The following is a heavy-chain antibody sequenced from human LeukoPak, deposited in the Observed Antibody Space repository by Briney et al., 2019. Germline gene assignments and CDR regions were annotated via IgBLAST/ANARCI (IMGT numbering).Heavy chain of an antibody. J-gene: IGHJ4*02. V-gene: IGHV4-4*07. Sequence: SETLPLTCTVSGGSISSYYWSWIRQPAGKGLEWIGRIYTSGSTNYNPSPKSRVTMSVDTSKNQFSLKLSSVTAADTAVYYCARDLMTTVTIRYLDYWGQGTLVTVSS. CDR2: IYTSGST. D-gene: IGHD4-17*01. CDR3: ARDLMTTVTIRYLDY. CDR1: GGSISSYY.